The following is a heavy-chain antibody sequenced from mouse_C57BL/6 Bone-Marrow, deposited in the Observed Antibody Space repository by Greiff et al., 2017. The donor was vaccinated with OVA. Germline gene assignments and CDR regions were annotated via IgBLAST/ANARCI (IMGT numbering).Heavy chain of an antibody. CDR3: AREFGSSEDWYFDV. CDR2: ISYDGSN. J-gene: IGHJ1*03. V-gene: IGHV3-6*01. D-gene: IGHD1-1*01. Sequence: VQLKESGPGLVKPSQSLSLTCSVTGYSITSCYYWNWIRQPPGNKLEWMGYISYDGSNNYNPSLKNRISITRDTSKNQFFLKLNSVTTEDTATDYCAREFGSSEDWYFDVWGTGTTVTVSS. CDR1: GYSITSCYY.